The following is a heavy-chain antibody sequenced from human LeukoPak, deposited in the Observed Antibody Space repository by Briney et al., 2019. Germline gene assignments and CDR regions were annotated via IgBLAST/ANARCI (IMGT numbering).Heavy chain of an antibody. CDR3: ARGCSATCYSTLDY. D-gene: IGHD2-2*01. CDR2: ISGSGGST. V-gene: IGHV3-23*01. J-gene: IGHJ4*02. CDR1: GFTFSSYA. Sequence: GGSLRLSCAASGFTFSSYAMSWVRQAPGKGLEWVSAISGSGGSTYYADSVKGRFTISRDNSKNTLYLQMNSLRTEDTAIYYCARGCSATCYSTLDYWGLGTLVTVSS.